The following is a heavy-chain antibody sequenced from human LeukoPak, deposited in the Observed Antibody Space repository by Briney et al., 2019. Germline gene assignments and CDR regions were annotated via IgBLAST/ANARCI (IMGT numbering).Heavy chain of an antibody. CDR1: GGSISSGGYY. J-gene: IGHJ3*02. CDR2: IYYSGST. CDR3: ARVTRSVGNDFDI. Sequence: PSETLSLTCTVSGGSISSGGYYWSWIRQHPGKGLEWIGYIYYSGSTYYNPSLKSRVTISVDTSKTQFSLKLSSVTAADTAVYYCARVTRSVGNDFDIWGQGTMVTVSS. D-gene: IGHD4-23*01. V-gene: IGHV4-31*03.